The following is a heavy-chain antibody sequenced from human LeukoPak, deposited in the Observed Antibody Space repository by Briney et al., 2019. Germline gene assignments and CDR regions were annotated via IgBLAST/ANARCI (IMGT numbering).Heavy chain of an antibody. CDR3: ERDAGSSIDH. Sequence: PGGSLRLSCSASGFTFSTYWMHWVRQTPGKGLVSVSEINGDESEIRYADFAKGRFTISRDNAKNTLYLQMNSLRAEDTAVYFCERDAGSSIDHWGHGTLVTVSP. CDR1: GFTFSTYW. V-gene: IGHV3-74*01. D-gene: IGHD6-6*01. J-gene: IGHJ4*01. CDR2: INGDESEI.